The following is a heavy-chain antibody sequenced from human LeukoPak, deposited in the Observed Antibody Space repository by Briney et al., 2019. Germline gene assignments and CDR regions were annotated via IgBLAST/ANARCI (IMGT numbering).Heavy chain of an antibody. CDR2: ISAYNGNT. Sequence: ASVKVSCKASGYTFTSYGISWVRQAPGQGLEWMGWISAYNGNTNYAQKLQGRVTMTTDTSTSTAYMELRSLRSDDTAVYYCARDVGSRGWIQTYYYYMDVWXKGTTVTVS. V-gene: IGHV1-18*01. J-gene: IGHJ6*03. D-gene: IGHD6-19*01. CDR1: GYTFTSYG. CDR3: ARDVGSRGWIQTYYYYMDV.